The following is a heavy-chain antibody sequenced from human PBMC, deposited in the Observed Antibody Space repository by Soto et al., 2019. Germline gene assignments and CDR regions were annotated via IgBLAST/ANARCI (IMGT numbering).Heavy chain of an antibody. Sequence: EVQLVESGGGLVQPGGSQRLSCAASGFTFSDHYMDWVRQAPGKGLEWVGRIRNKGNSYTTDYAASVKGRFTISRDESKDSLYLQMNSLKPEDTAIYYCARDSGKGAYFDYWGDGALATVSS. J-gene: IGHJ4*01. CDR2: IRNKGNSYTT. D-gene: IGHD1-26*01. V-gene: IGHV3-72*01. CDR1: GFTFSDHY. CDR3: ARDSGKGAYFDY.